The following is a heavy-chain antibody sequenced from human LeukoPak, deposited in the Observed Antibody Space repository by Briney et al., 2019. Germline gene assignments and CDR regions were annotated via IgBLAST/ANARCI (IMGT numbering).Heavy chain of an antibody. CDR2: TYYRSQWYY. J-gene: IGHJ4*02. Sequence: SQTLSLTFAISGESVSSTGASWNWLRQSPSRGLEWLGRTYYRSQWYYEYALSVKSRIIVAPDTSKNQFSLQLNSVTPEDTAVYYCVRGNYNFDYWGQGSLVTVSS. D-gene: IGHD5-24*01. V-gene: IGHV6-1*01. CDR3: VRGNYNFDY. CDR1: GESVSSTGAS.